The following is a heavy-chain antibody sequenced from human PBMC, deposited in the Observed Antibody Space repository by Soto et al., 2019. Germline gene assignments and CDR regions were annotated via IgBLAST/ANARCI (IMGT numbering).Heavy chain of an antibody. CDR3: ARAPSPYSSSWYALAY. CDR1: GGSISSGGYS. V-gene: IGHV4-30-2*01. J-gene: IGHJ4*02. D-gene: IGHD6-13*01. Sequence: QLQLQESGSGLVKPSQTLSLTCAVSGGSISSGGYSWSWIRQPPGKGLEWIGYIYHSGSTYYNPSLKSRVTISVDRSKNQFSLKLSSVTAADTAVYYCARAPSPYSSSWYALAYWGQGTLVTVSS. CDR2: IYHSGST.